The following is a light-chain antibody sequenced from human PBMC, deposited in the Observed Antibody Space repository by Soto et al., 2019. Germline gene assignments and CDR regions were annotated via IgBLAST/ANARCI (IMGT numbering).Light chain of an antibody. CDR1: QGLSNY. CDR2: AAS. J-gene: IGKJ4*01. Sequence: DIQMTQSPSSLSASVGDRVTITCRASQGLSNYLAWYQQKPGKVPKLLIYAASTLPSGIPSRFSGSGSGTDFTLTISSLQPEDVATYYCQKYNSAPLTFGGGTKVEIK. CDR3: QKYNSAPLT. V-gene: IGKV1-27*01.